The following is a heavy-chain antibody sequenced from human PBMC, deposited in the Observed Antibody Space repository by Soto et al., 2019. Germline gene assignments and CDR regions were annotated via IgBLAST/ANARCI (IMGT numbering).Heavy chain of an antibody. CDR2: IYYSGST. CDR1: GGSISSSSYY. D-gene: IGHD6-19*01. J-gene: IGHJ5*02. Sequence: SETLSLTCTVSGGSISSSSYYWGWIRQPPGKGLEWIGSIYYSGSTYYNPSLKSRVTISVDTSKNQFSLKLSSVTAADTAVYYCARHGGYSSGWYGGWFDPWGQGTLVTVSS. V-gene: IGHV4-39*01. CDR3: ARHGGYSSGWYGGWFDP.